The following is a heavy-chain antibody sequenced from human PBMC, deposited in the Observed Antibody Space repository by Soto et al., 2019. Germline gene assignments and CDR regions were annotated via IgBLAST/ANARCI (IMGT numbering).Heavy chain of an antibody. CDR2: IRSKANNYAT. Sequence: EVQLVESGGGLVQPGGSLKLSCAASGFTFSGSAVHWVRQASGKGLEWVGRIRSKANNYATVYAASVKGRFTISRDDSKNTAYLQMNSLKTEDTAVYYCTRHAVQYCGADCYLLPYFDLWRRGTLVTVSS. CDR1: GFTFSGSA. D-gene: IGHD2-21*02. V-gene: IGHV3-73*02. J-gene: IGHJ2*01. CDR3: TRHAVQYCGADCYLLPYFDL.